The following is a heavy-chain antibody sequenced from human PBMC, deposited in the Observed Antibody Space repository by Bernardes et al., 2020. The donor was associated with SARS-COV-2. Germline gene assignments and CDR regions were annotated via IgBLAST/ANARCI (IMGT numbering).Heavy chain of an antibody. CDR2: IWYDGSNK. CDR1: GFTFSSYG. V-gene: IGHV3-33*01. Sequence: GSLRFSCAASGFTFSSYGMHWVRQAPGKGLEWVAVIWYDGSNKYYADSVKGRFTISRDNSKNTLYLQMNSLRAEDTAVYYCARGDDYGDYRDDYWGQGTLVTVSS. J-gene: IGHJ4*02. D-gene: IGHD4-17*01. CDR3: ARGDDYGDYRDDY.